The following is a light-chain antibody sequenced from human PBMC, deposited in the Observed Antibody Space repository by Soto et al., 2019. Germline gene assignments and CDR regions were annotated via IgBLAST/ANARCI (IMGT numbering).Light chain of an antibody. Sequence: DIQMTQSPSSLSASVGDRVTITCRASESIMSYVKWYQQKPGKAPKVLIYAASSLQSGVPSRFSGSGSGTDFTLAISSLQPEDFATYYCHQTYTSPITFGQVTKLEIK. J-gene: IGKJ2*01. CDR3: HQTYTSPIT. CDR1: ESIMSY. V-gene: IGKV1-39*01. CDR2: AAS.